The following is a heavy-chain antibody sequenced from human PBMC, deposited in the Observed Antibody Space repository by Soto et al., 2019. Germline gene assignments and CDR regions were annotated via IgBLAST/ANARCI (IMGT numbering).Heavy chain of an antibody. CDR1: GFTFSSYA. V-gene: IGHV3-23*01. CDR2: ISGSGGST. J-gene: IGHJ6*02. CDR3: ARGIQYRYGMDV. Sequence: GGSLRLSCAASGFTFSSYAMSWVRQAPGKGLEWVSPISGSGGSTYYADSVKGRFTISRDNAKNTVYLQMNGLGAEDTAVYFCARGIQYRYGMDVWGQGTTVTVSS. D-gene: IGHD4-4*01.